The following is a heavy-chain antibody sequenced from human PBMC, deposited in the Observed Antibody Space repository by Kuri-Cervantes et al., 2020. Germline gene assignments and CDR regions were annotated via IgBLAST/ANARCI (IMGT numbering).Heavy chain of an antibody. CDR2: IYYSGST. CDR1: GGSISSGDYY. Sequence: SETLSLTCTVSGGSISSGDYYWSWIRQPPGKGLEWIGYIYYSGSTNYNPSLKSRVTISIDTSKNQFSLRLTSVTAADTAVYYCARGLPTSYWGQGTLVTVSS. V-gene: IGHV4-30-4*01. J-gene: IGHJ1*01. CDR3: ARGLPTSY.